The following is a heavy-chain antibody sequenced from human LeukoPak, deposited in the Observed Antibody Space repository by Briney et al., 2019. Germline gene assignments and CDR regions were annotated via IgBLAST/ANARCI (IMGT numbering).Heavy chain of an antibody. V-gene: IGHV3-66*02. CDR1: GFTASSNY. D-gene: IGHD2/OR15-2a*01. CDR3: ARVILGD. J-gene: IGHJ4*02. CDR2: IYSGGST. Sequence: GGSLRPSCAASGFTASSNYMSWVRQAPGKGLEWVSVIYSGGSTYYADSVKGRFTISRDNSKNTLYLQMNSLRAEDTAVYYCARVILGDWGQGTLVTVSS.